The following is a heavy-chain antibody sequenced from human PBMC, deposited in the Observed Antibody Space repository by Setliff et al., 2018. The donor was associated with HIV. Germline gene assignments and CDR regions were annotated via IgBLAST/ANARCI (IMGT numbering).Heavy chain of an antibody. D-gene: IGHD2-2*01. Sequence: SETLSLTCALSGYSMSSGYYWGWIRQPPGKGLEWIGNVYHTGSTYYNPSLKSRVTISVDTSKNQFSLKLSSVIAADTAVYYCARHAAGPDGPFDYWGQGTLVTVSS. CDR3: ARHAAGPDGPFDY. J-gene: IGHJ4*02. CDR1: GYSMSSGYY. CDR2: VYHTGST. V-gene: IGHV4-38-2*01.